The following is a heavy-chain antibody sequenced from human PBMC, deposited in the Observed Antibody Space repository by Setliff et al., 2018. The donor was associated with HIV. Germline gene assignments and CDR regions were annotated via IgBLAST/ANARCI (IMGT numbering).Heavy chain of an antibody. CDR2: ISGSGDST. J-gene: IGHJ4*02. CDR1: GFTFSSYG. Sequence: GGSLRLSCAASGFTFSSYGMHWVRQAPGKGLEWVAVISGSGDSTYYADSVKGRFTISRDNSKNTLYLQMNSLRADDTAVYYCAKDPSDSSSWYYFHYWGQGALVTVSS. CDR3: AKDPSDSSSWYYFHY. V-gene: IGHV3-23*01. D-gene: IGHD6-13*01.